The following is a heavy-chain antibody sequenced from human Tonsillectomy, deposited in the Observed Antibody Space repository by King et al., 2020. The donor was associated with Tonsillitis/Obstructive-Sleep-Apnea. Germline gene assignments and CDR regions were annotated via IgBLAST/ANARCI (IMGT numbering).Heavy chain of an antibody. V-gene: IGHV1-18*01. CDR3: ARGPSSGSYLGHYSFDF. J-gene: IGHJ4*02. D-gene: IGHD1-26*01. CDR1: AYTFTNYG. Sequence: VQLVESGPEMKKPGASVKVSCKASAYTFTNYGISWVRQAPGQGLEWMGWINTYNGNTNYAQKFQGRVTMTIDTSTSTAYMELRSLRSDDTAVYYCARGPSSGSYLGHYSFDFWGQGTLVTVSS. CDR2: INTYNGNT.